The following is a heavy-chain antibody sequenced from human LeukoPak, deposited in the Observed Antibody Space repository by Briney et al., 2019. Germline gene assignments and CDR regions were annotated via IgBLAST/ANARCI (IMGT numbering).Heavy chain of an antibody. Sequence: ASVKVSCKASGYTFTGYNMHWVRQAPGQGLEWMGWINPNNGDTKYTQKFQGRVTMTRDTTISTAYMELSRLTSVDTAVYFCARDRPDCSGRSCYSVWFDLWGQGTPVTVSS. CDR1: GYTFTGYN. CDR3: ARDRPDCSGRSCYSVWFDL. V-gene: IGHV1-2*02. D-gene: IGHD2-15*01. J-gene: IGHJ5*02. CDR2: INPNNGDT.